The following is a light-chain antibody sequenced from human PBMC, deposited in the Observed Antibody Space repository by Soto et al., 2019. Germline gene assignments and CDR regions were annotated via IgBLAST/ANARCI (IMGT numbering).Light chain of an antibody. CDR2: AAS. J-gene: IGKJ5*01. V-gene: IGKV1-39*01. CDR1: QSIGDY. CDR3: QHTYSIPHS. Sequence: DIQVTQSPPSLSASVGDRVTITCRASQSIGDYLNWYQYRPGKAPNLLIYAASTLHGGVPSRFSGSESGTDFTLTISSLQPEDVATYYCQHTYSIPHSFGQGTRLDIK.